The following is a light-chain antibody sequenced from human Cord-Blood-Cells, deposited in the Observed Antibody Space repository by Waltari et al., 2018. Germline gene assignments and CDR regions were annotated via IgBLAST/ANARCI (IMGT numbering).Light chain of an antibody. CDR1: QSISSY. Sequence: DIQMTQSPSSLSTSVGDSVTITCRASQSISSYLNWYQQKPGKAPKLLIYAASSLQSGVPSRFSGSGSGTDFTLTISSLQPEDFATYYCQQSYGTPLTFGGGTKVEIK. J-gene: IGKJ4*01. CDR3: QQSYGTPLT. CDR2: AAS. V-gene: IGKV1-39*01.